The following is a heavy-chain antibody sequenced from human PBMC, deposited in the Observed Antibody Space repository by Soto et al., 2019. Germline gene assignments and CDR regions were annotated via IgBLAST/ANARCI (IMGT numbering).Heavy chain of an antibody. CDR2: IYYSGST. J-gene: IGHJ6*02. CDR3: ARDLASSSWYTGYYYGMDV. D-gene: IGHD6-13*01. CDR1: GGSIRSGGYY. Sequence: SETLSLTCTVSGGSIRSGGYYWSWIRQHPGKGLEWIGYIYYSGSTYYNPSLKSRVTISVDTSKNQFSLKLSSVTAADTAVYYCARDLASSSWYTGYYYGMDVWGQGTTVTVSS. V-gene: IGHV4-31*03.